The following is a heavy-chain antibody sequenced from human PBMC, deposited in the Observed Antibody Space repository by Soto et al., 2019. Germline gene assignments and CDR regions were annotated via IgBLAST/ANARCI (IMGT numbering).Heavy chain of an antibody. CDR1: GYSFTSYW. J-gene: IGHJ3*02. Sequence: GEALKISCKGSGYSFTSYWIGWVRQMPGKGLELMVIIYPGDSDTRYRPSFQGQVTISAYKSIITAYLQWSSLKASDTAMYYCASVDYGDYLDAFHXWGQATMFTVS. V-gene: IGHV5-51*01. CDR2: IYPGDSDT. CDR3: ASVDYGDYLDAFHX. D-gene: IGHD4-17*01.